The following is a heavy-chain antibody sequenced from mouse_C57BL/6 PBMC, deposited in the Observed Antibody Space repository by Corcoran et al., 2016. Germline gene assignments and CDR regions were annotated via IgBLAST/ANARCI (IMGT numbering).Heavy chain of an antibody. V-gene: IGHV1-80*01. CDR1: GYAFSSYW. CDR3: AGSSYGYYDMDY. Sequence: QVQLQQSGAELVKPGASVKISCKASGYAFSSYWMNWVKQRPGKGLEWIGQIYPGDGDTNYNGKFKGKATLTADKSSSTAYMQLSSLTSEDSAVYSGAGSSYGYYDMDYWGQGTSVTVSS. J-gene: IGHJ4*01. D-gene: IGHD1-1*01. CDR2: IYPGDGDT.